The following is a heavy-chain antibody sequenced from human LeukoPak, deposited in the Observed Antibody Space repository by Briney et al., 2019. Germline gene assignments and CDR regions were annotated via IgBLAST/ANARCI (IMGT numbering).Heavy chain of an antibody. CDR3: ARELSDDFWSGYYYQYFDY. D-gene: IGHD3-3*01. CDR2: INPNSGGT. CDR1: GYTFTGYY. Sequence: GASVKVSCKASGYTFTGYYMHWVRQAPGQGLEWMGWINPNSGGTNYAQKFQGRVTMTRGTSISTAYMELSRLRSDDTAVYYCARELSDDFWSGYYYQYFDYWGQGTLVTVSS. J-gene: IGHJ4*02. V-gene: IGHV1-2*02.